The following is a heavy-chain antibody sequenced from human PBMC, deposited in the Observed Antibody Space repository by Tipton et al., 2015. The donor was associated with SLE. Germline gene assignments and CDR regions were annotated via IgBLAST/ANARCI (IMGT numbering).Heavy chain of an antibody. CDR1: GFTFSSYE. V-gene: IGHV3-53*05. D-gene: IGHD2-15*01. Sequence: SLRLSCAASGFTFSSYEMSWVRQAPGKGLEWVSVIYSGGSTYYADSVKGRFTISRDNSKNTLYLQMNSLRAEDTAVYYCARVLGGLGLFDYWGQGTLVTVSS. J-gene: IGHJ4*02. CDR3: ARVLGGLGLFDY. CDR2: IYSGGST.